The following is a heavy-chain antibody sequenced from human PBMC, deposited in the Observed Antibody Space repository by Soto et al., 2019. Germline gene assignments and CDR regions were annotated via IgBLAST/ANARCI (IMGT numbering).Heavy chain of an antibody. V-gene: IGHV1-24*01. J-gene: IGHJ4*02. D-gene: IGHD3-10*01. CDR3: ATGSTYYYGSGSYYPFDY. CDR2: FDPEDGET. CDR1: GYTLTELS. Sequence: GASVKVSCKVSGYTLTELSMHWVRQAPGKGLEWMGGFDPEDGETIYAQKFQGRVTMTEDTSTDTAYMELSSLRSEDTAVYYCATGSTYYYGSGSYYPFDYWGQGTLVIVSS.